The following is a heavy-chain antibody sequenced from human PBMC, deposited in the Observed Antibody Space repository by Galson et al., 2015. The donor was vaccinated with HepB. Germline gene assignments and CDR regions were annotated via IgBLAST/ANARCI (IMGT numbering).Heavy chain of an antibody. CDR1: GFTFSSYS. Sequence: SLRLSCAAFGFTFSSYSMNWVRQAPGKGLEWVSSISSSSSYIYYADSVKGRFTISRDNAKNSLYLQMNSLGAEDTAVYYCASIALRVEASDYWGQGTLVTVSS. J-gene: IGHJ4*02. D-gene: IGHD1-26*01. CDR2: ISSSSSYI. V-gene: IGHV3-21*01. CDR3: ASIALRVEASDY.